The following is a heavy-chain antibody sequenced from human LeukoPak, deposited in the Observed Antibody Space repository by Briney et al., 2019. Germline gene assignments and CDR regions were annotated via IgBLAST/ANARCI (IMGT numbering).Heavy chain of an antibody. CDR2: LYTNGTV. Sequence: SETLSLTCSVSGASITRYYWTWIRQPVGKGLEWFGRLYTNGTVNYNPSLKSRLTMSVDTSKNQFSLKLSSVTAADTAVYYCARHDKGFDYWGQGTLVTVSA. CDR3: ARHDKGFDY. D-gene: IGHD3-22*01. J-gene: IGHJ4*02. CDR1: GASITRYY. V-gene: IGHV4-4*07.